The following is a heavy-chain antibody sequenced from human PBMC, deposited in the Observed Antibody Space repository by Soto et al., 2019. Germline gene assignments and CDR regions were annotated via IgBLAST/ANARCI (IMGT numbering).Heavy chain of an antibody. V-gene: IGHV4-31*03. CDR3: AREFEGGLSGYRVNWFDP. Sequence: SETLSLTCTVSGGSISSGGYYWSWIRQHPGKGLEWIGYIYYSGSTYYNPSLKSRVTISVDTSKNQFSLKLSSVTAADTAVYYCAREFEGGLSGYRVNWFDPWGQGTLVTVSS. CDR2: IYYSGST. CDR1: GGSISSGGYY. D-gene: IGHD3-22*01. J-gene: IGHJ5*02.